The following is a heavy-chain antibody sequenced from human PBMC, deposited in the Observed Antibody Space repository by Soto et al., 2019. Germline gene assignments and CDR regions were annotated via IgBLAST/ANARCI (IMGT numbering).Heavy chain of an antibody. CDR2: TYYRSKWYN. V-gene: IGHV6-1*01. D-gene: IGHD5-18*01. Sequence: PSQTLSLTCAISGDSVSSNSAAWNWIRQSPSRGLEWLGRTYYRSKWYNDYAVSVKSRITINPDTSKNQFSLQLNSVTPEDTAVYYCARLGMDTAMVITSYWFDPWGQGTLVTVSS. CDR1: GDSVSSNSAA. J-gene: IGHJ5*02. CDR3: ARLGMDTAMVITSYWFDP.